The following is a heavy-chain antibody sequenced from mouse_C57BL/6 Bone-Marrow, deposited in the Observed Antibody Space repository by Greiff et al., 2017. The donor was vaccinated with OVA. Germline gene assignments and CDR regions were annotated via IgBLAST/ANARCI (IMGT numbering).Heavy chain of an antibody. Sequence: QVQLQQSGAELVRPGTSVKVSCKASGYAFTNYLIEWVKQRPGQGLEWIGVINPGSGGTNYNEKFKGKATLTADKSSSTAYMQLSSLTSEDSAVYFCARNEMITTEFAYWGQGTLVTVSA. V-gene: IGHV1-54*01. CDR1: GYAFTNYL. CDR3: ARNEMITTEFAY. D-gene: IGHD2-4*01. J-gene: IGHJ3*01. CDR2: INPGSGGT.